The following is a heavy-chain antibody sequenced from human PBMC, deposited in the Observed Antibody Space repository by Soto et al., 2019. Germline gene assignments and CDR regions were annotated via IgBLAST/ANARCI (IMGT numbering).Heavy chain of an antibody. D-gene: IGHD6-13*01. J-gene: IGHJ4*01. Sequence: SDTLSLTCDISSVSISENHWSWIRQAPGKGLKWVGYVHFSSSKTYNPSLAPRLNILFDMSKSQVYLQLTSVTAADTAVYYCARFGAAAAHDDNWGRGVLVTVS. CDR2: VHFSSSK. CDR1: SVSISENH. V-gene: IGHV4-59*01. CDR3: ARFGAAAAHDDN.